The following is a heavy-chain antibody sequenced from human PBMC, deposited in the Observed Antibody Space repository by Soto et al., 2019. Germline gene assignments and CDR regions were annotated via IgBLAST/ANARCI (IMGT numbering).Heavy chain of an antibody. D-gene: IGHD6-13*01. V-gene: IGHV1-69*15. J-gene: IGHJ3*02. CDR3: ARGVAADGTFREDVVDI. CDR2: IIPIFTTR. Sequence: QVQLVQSGAEVKKPGSSVKVSCKASGGTLSNHAINWVRQAPGQGLAWMGRIIPIFTTRDYAQRFQGKVTITADESKITAYIELSSLKHDDTAVYYCARGVAADGTFREDVVDIWSQVTMVTVSS. CDR1: GGTLSNHA.